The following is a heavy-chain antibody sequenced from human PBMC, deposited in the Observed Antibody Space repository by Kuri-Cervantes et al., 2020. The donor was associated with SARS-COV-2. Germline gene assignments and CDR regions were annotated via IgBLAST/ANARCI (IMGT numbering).Heavy chain of an antibody. Sequence: SETLSLTCAVYGGSFSGYYRSWIRQPPGKGLEWIGEINPSASTNYNPSLKSRVTISVDTSKNQFSLKLSSVTAADTAVYYCARENIVVVPAALGAINYYYYYMNVWAREPSAPSP. D-gene: IGHD2-2*01. CDR3: ARENIVVVPAALGAINYYYYYMNV. CDR1: GGSFSGYY. J-gene: IGHJ6*03. CDR2: INPSAST. V-gene: IGHV4-34*01.